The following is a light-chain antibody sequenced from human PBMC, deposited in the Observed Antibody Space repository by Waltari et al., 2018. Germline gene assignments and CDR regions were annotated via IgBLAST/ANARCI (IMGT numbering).Light chain of an antibody. J-gene: IGKJ1*01. Sequence: DIQMTQSPSYGSASVGDRVIITVRTSQEGLSSWIRWYQQKPGKALHLPIYAASTLHDWFPSRCRGSGSGTYFTLTIHTLQPEDFAPYYCLQPTSWPFGQGTPVAIK. V-gene: IGKV1D-12*01. CDR1: QEGLSSW. CDR2: AAS. CDR3: LQPTSWP.